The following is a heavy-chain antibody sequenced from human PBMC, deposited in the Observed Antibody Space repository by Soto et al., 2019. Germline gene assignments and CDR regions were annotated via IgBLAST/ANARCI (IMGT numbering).Heavy chain of an antibody. CDR2: IYHSGST. D-gene: IGHD6-6*01. CDR1: GGSIRSGGYS. Sequence: QLQLQESGSGLVKPSQTLSLTCAVSGGSIRSGGYSWSWIRQPPGKGLEWIGYIYHSGSTYYNPSLKSRVTVSVDRSKNQFSLKLSSLTAADTAVYYCAGGIAARPLGYWGQGTLVTVSS. CDR3: AGGIAARPLGY. V-gene: IGHV4-30-2*01. J-gene: IGHJ4*02.